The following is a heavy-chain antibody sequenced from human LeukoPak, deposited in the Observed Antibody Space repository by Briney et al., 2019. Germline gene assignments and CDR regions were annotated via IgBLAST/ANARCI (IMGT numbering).Heavy chain of an antibody. Sequence: ASVKVSCKASGYTFTGYYMHWVRQAPGQGLEWMGWINPNSGGTNYAQKFQGWVTMTRDTSISTAYMELSRLRSDDTAVYYCAREVVVVAAHAFDIWGQGTMVTVSS. J-gene: IGHJ3*02. CDR1: GYTFTGYY. V-gene: IGHV1-2*04. D-gene: IGHD2-15*01. CDR2: INPNSGGT. CDR3: AREVVVVAAHAFDI.